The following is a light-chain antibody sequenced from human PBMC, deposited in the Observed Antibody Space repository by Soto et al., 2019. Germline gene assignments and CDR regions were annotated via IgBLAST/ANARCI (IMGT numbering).Light chain of an antibody. CDR2: DAS. J-gene: IGKJ1*01. Sequence: EIVLTQSPGTLSLAPGESATLSCRASQSVSYYLAWYQQKPGQAPRLLIYDASSRATGVPDRFSGSGSGTDFTLTISRLEPEDFAVYYCQQYGSSPKTCGQGTKVDIK. CDR1: QSVSYY. V-gene: IGKV3-20*01. CDR3: QQYGSSPKT.